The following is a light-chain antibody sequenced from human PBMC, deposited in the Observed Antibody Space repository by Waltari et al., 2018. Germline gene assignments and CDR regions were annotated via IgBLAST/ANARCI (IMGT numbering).Light chain of an antibody. Sequence: QLVLTQSPSASASLGASVKLTCTLSSGHSSNIIAWLQQQPGAGPRYLMKVNSDGSHSQGDEIPDRFSGSSSGAERYLTVSSVQSDDEADYYCQTGGHGTWVFGGGTKLTVL. J-gene: IGLJ3*02. V-gene: IGLV4-69*01. CDR3: QTGGHGTWV. CDR1: SGHSSNI. CDR2: VNSDGSH.